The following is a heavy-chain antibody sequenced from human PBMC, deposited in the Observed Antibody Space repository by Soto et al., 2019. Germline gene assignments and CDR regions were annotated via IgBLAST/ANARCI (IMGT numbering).Heavy chain of an antibody. Sequence: QVQLQESGPGLVKPSGTLSLTCAVSGGSISSSNWWSWVRQPPGKGLEWIGEIYHSGSTNYNPSLKSRVTLSVDKSKNQFSLKLSSVTAADTAVYYCARDQHYYDSSGYLYYFDYWGQGTLVTVSS. J-gene: IGHJ4*02. CDR2: IYHSGST. CDR1: GGSISSSNW. CDR3: ARDQHYYDSSGYLYYFDY. D-gene: IGHD3-22*01. V-gene: IGHV4-4*02.